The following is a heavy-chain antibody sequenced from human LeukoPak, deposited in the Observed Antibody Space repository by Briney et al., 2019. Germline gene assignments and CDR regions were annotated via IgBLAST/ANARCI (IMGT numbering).Heavy chain of an antibody. J-gene: IGHJ5*02. CDR2: INSDGSST. CDR3: AREWPGYCSGGSCFNWFDP. D-gene: IGHD2-15*01. V-gene: IGHV3-74*01. CDR1: GFTFSSYW. Sequence: AGGSLRLSCAASGFTFSSYWMHWVRQAPGKGLVWVSRINSDGSSTSHADSVKGRFTISRDNAKNTLYLQMNSLRAEDTAVYYCAREWPGYCSGGSCFNWFDPWGQGTLVTVSS.